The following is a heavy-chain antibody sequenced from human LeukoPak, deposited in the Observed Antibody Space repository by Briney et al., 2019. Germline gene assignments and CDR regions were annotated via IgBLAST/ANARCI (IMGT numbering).Heavy chain of an antibody. CDR3: ALFDYDFWSGYYTGGDYYMDV. CDR2: INHSGST. V-gene: IGHV4-34*01. D-gene: IGHD3-3*01. J-gene: IGHJ6*03. Sequence: PSETLSLTCAVYGGSFSGYYWSWIRQPPGKGLEWIGEINHSGSTNYNPSLKSRVTISVDTSKNQFSLKLNSVTAADTAVYYCALFDYDFWSGYYTGGDYYMDVWGKGTTVTVSS. CDR1: GGSFSGYY.